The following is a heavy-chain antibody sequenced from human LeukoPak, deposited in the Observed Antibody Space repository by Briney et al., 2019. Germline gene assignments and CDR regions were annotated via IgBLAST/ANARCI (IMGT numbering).Heavy chain of an antibody. J-gene: IGHJ4*02. Sequence: GASVTVSFKASGYTFTSYYMHWVRQAPGQGLEWMGIINPSGGSTSYAQKFQGRVTITRDMSTSTVYMELSSLRSEDTAVYYCARNSRSGYSSSPFDYWGQGTLVTVSS. V-gene: IGHV1-46*01. CDR1: GYTFTSYY. CDR2: INPSGGST. CDR3: ARNSRSGYSSSPFDY. D-gene: IGHD6-13*01.